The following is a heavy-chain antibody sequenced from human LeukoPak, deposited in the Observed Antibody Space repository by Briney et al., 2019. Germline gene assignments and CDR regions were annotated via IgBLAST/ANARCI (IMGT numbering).Heavy chain of an antibody. CDR2: ISSNGGST. CDR1: GFTFSSYA. J-gene: IGHJ5*02. Sequence: PGGSLRLSCSASGFTFSSYAMHWVRQAPGKGLEYVSAISSNGGSTYYADSVKGRFTISRDNSKNTLYLQMSSLRAEDTAVYYCVNFGGYYDSSGPTWGQGTLVTVSS. D-gene: IGHD3-22*01. CDR3: VNFGGYYDSSGPT. V-gene: IGHV3-64D*09.